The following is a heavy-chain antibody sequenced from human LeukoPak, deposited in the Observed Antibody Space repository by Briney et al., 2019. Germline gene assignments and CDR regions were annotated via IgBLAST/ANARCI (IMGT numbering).Heavy chain of an antibody. D-gene: IGHD3-3*01. J-gene: IGHJ4*02. CDR1: GYTFTSYG. CDR3: ARGRFLEWLLY. V-gene: IGHV1-2*02. CDR2: INPNSGGT. Sequence: ASVKVSCKASGYTFTSYGISWVRQAPGQGLEWMGWINPNSGGTNYAQKFQGRVTMTRDTSISTAYMELSRLRSDDTAVYYCARGRFLEWLLYWGQGTLVTVSS.